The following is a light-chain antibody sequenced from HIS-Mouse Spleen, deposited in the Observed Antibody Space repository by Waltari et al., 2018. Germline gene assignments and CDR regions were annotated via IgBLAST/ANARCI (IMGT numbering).Light chain of an antibody. V-gene: IGLV1-47*01. CDR2: RNN. J-gene: IGLJ2*01. CDR1: SSNIGSNY. CDR3: AAWDDSLSGVV. Sequence: QSVLTQPPSASGTPGQRVTISCSGSSSNIGSNYVYWYQQLPGTAPKLLIYRNNQQPSGVPARFSGSTSGTSASLASSGLRSEDEADYYCAAWDDSLSGVVFGGGTKLTVL.